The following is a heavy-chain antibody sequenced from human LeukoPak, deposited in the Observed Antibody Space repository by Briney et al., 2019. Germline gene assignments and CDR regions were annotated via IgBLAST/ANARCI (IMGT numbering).Heavy chain of an antibody. CDR2: IYSGGSN. J-gene: IGHJ4*02. V-gene: IGHV3-53*01. D-gene: IGHD6-13*01. CDR1: GFTASSNY. Sequence: GGSLLLSCAASGFTASSNYMSWVRQAPGKGLEGVFVIYSGGSNYYADSVKGRFTISRDNSKNTLYLPMNSLRAGDTAVYYCARGHASAAGYWGQGTLVTVSS. CDR3: ARGHASAAGY.